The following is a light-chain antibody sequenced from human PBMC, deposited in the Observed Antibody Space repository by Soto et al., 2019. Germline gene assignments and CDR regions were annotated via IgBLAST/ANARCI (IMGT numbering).Light chain of an antibody. J-gene: IGLJ3*02. CDR1: SSNIGAGYD. CDR2: GNT. Sequence: QAVVTQPPSMSGAPGQRVTISCTGSSSNIGAGYDVHWYQLLPGTAPKLLIYGNTNRPSGVPDRFSGSKSGTSASLAITGLRAADEADYYCQSHDSSLNSWVFGGGTKVTVL. CDR3: QSHDSSLNSWV. V-gene: IGLV1-40*01.